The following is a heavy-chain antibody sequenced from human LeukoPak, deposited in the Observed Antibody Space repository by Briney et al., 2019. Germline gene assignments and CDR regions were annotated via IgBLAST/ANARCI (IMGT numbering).Heavy chain of an antibody. CDR2: MNPNSGNT. V-gene: IGHV1-8*01. CDR1: GYTFTSYD. CDR3: ARDLQSHGDYYYYMDV. Sequence: ASVKVSCKASGYTFTSYDINWVRQATGRGLEWMGWMNPNSGNTGYAQKFQGRVTMTRNTSISTAYMELSSLRSEDTAVYYCARDLQSHGDYYYYMDVWGKGTTVTVSS. D-gene: IGHD4-11*01. J-gene: IGHJ6*03.